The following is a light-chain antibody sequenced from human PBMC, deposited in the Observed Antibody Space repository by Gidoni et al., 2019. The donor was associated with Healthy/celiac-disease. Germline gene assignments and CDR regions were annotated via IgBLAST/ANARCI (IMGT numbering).Light chain of an antibody. CDR1: QSVSSN. Sequence: EIVMTQSPATLSVSPGERATLSCRASQSVSSNLAWYQQKPGQAPRRPIDGASTRATGIPARFSGSGSGTEFTLTISSLQSEDFAVYYCQQYNNWPRTFGQGTKVEIK. J-gene: IGKJ1*01. V-gene: IGKV3-15*01. CDR2: GAS. CDR3: QQYNNWPRT.